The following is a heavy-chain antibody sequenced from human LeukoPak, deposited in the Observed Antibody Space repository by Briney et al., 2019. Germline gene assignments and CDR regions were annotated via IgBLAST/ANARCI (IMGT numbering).Heavy chain of an antibody. J-gene: IGHJ4*02. CDR2: ISSSTNTI. CDR3: ARDLSRLTV. CDR1: GFTFSSYS. V-gene: IGHV3-48*04. Sequence: GGSLRLSCAASGFTFSSYSMNWVRQAPGRGLEWVSYISSSTNTIYYADSVKGRFTISRDNDKDTVYLQMNSLRADDTAVYYCARDLSRLTVWGQGTLVTVSS.